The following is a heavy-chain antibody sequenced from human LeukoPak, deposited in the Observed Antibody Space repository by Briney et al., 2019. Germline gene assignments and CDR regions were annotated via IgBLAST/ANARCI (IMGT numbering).Heavy chain of an antibody. V-gene: IGHV3-15*01. CDR1: GFTFSSYA. CDR3: ATEFFENGYNY. J-gene: IGHJ4*02. CDR2: IKSKTDGGTT. D-gene: IGHD3-22*01. Sequence: GGSLRLSCAASGFTFSSYAMSWVRQAPGKGLEWVGRIKSKTDGGTTDHSAPVKGRFTISRDDSKNTLYLQINSLKTEDTAVYYCATEFFENGYNYWGQGTLVTVSS.